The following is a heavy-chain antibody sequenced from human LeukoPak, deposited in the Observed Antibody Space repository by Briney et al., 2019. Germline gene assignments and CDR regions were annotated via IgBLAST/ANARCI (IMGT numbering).Heavy chain of an antibody. CDR3: ARDDLGTSYYNYGMDV. CDR2: ISRSGSTI. D-gene: IGHD3/OR15-3a*01. CDR1: GFTFGTYS. J-gene: IGHJ6*02. Sequence: GSLRLSCAASGFTFGTYSMNWVRQAPGKGLEWVSYISRSGSTIYYRDSVKGRFTISRDNAKNSLYLEMNSLRVEDSAVYYCARDDLGTSYYNYGMDVWGQGTTVTVSS. V-gene: IGHV3-48*01.